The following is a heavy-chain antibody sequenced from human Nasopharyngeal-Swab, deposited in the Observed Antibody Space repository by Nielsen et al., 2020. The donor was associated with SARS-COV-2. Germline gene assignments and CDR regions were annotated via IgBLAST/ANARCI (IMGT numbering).Heavy chain of an antibody. Sequence: ASVKVSCKVSGYTLTELSMHWVRQAPGQGLEWMGWISAYNGNTNYAQKLQGRVTMTTDTSTSTAYMELRSLRSDDTAVYYCAREFSPYDSSGYSDYWGQGTLVTVSS. J-gene: IGHJ4*02. CDR2: ISAYNGNT. CDR1: GYTLTELS. D-gene: IGHD3-22*01. V-gene: IGHV1-18*01. CDR3: AREFSPYDSSGYSDY.